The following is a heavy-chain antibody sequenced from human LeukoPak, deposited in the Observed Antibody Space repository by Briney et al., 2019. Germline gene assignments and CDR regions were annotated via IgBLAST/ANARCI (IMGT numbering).Heavy chain of an antibody. J-gene: IGHJ4*02. CDR1: GFTFGSYA. Sequence: GGSLRLPCAASGFTFGSYAMSWVRQAPGRGLEWVSSLSPSGASIYYADSVKGRFSISRDNSKNTLYLQMNNLRAEDTALYYCAAGPYGGNTPFDYWGKGTLVT. CDR2: LSPSGASI. V-gene: IGHV3-23*01. CDR3: AAGPYGGNTPFDY. D-gene: IGHD4-23*01.